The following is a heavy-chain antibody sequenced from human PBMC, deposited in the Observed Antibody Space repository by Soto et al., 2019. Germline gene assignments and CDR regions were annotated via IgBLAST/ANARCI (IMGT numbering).Heavy chain of an antibody. D-gene: IGHD6-13*01. CDR3: ARHKVIAAAGIHYYYGMDV. Sequence: GESLKISCEASGYMFPIYHISWVRQMPGKGLEWVGKIDPSDSRTMYRPSSRARITIPVEKSINTAYLEWGRLKASDTAMYYCARHKVIAAAGIHYYYGMDVWGQGTPVTVSS. J-gene: IGHJ6*02. CDR1: GYMFPIYH. V-gene: IGHV5-10-1*01. CDR2: IDPSDSRT.